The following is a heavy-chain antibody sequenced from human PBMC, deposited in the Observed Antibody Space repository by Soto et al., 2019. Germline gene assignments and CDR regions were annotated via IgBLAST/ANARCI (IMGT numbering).Heavy chain of an antibody. V-gene: IGHV1-18*01. CDR3: VRDRYDRSGYYEH. CDR2: ISAYNGNT. J-gene: IGHJ1*01. Sequence: QVQLVQSGAEMKKPGASVQVSCKSSGYTFTSYGISWARPAPGPGLDWMGWISAYNGNTNYAHQLQGRVTMTPATATSTAYLELRSLRSDATAVYYCVRDRYDRSGYYEHWGQGTLVTVSS. CDR1: GYTFTSYG. D-gene: IGHD3-22*01.